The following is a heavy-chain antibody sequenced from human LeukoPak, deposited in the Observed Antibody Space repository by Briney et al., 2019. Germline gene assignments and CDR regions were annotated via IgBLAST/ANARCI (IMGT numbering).Heavy chain of an antibody. J-gene: IGHJ4*02. D-gene: IGHD1-26*01. CDR3: AKDTTRYYFDY. CDR2: ISGSGSDT. CDR1: GLTFTNYG. V-gene: IGHV3-23*01. Sequence: GGSLRLSCAASGLTFTNYGMTWVRQAPGEGLEWVSSISGSGSDTYYADSVKGRFTISRDNSKNTLYVQMVSLRAEDTAVYYCAKDTTRYYFDYWGQGTLVTVSS.